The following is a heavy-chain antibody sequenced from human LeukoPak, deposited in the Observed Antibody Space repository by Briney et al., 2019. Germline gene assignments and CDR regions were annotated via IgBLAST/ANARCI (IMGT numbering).Heavy chain of an antibody. CDR2: TYYRSKWYN. D-gene: IGHD3-22*01. CDR1: GDSVSSTRSA. V-gene: IGHV6-1*01. CDR3: ARGDLPAGVVIVVDSWFDP. J-gene: IGHJ5*02. Sequence: SQTLSLTCAISGDSVSSTRSAWNWIRQSPSRGLEWLGRTYYRSKWYNDYAPSVESRISINPDTSKNQFSLQLNSVTPEDTAVYYCARGDLPAGVVIVVDSWFDPWGQGTLVTVSS.